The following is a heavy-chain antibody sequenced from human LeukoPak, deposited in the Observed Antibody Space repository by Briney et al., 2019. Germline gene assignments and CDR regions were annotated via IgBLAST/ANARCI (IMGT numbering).Heavy chain of an antibody. D-gene: IGHD2-15*01. V-gene: IGHV1-2*02. Sequence: GASVKVSRKASGYTFTGYYMHWVRQAPGQGLEWMGWINPNSGGTNYAQKFQGRVTMTRDTSISTAYMELSRLRSDDTAVYYCARGLVVVAATYNSPTDYWGQGTLVTVSS. J-gene: IGHJ4*02. CDR1: GYTFTGYY. CDR3: ARGLVVVAATYNSPTDY. CDR2: INPNSGGT.